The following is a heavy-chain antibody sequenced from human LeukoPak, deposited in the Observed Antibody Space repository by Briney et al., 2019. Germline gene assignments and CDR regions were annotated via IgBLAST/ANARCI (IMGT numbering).Heavy chain of an antibody. CDR2: ISSSGSTI. V-gene: IGHV3-11*04. Sequence: GGSLRLSCAVSGFTFSDYYMSWIRQAPGKGLEWVSYISSSGSTIYYVDSVKGRFTISRDNAKNSLYLQMNSLRAEDTAVYYCAREILAPGKTHDYWGQGTLVTVSS. J-gene: IGHJ4*02. CDR1: GFTFSDYY. CDR3: AREILAPGKTHDY.